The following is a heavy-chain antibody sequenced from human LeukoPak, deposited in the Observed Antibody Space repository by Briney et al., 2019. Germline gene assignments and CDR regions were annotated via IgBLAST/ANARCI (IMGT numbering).Heavy chain of an antibody. Sequence: GGSLRLSCVASGLNFGESAMHWVRQAPGKGLEWVSLISADGGSAFSADSVKGRFSITRDNGKNSLYLQMDSLRSEDTAMYYCAKESGKFDYWGQGTLVVVSS. V-gene: IGHV3-43*02. J-gene: IGHJ4*02. CDR2: ISADGGSA. CDR1: GLNFGESA. CDR3: AKESGKFDY.